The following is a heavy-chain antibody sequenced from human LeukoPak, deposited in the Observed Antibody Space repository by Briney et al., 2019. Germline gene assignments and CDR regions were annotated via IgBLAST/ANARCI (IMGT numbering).Heavy chain of an antibody. CDR2: INSDGSST. V-gene: IGHV3-74*01. CDR3: TRDQDSSGYYGPENDAFDI. CDR1: GFTFTSYW. D-gene: IGHD3-22*01. J-gene: IGHJ3*02. Sequence: GGSLRLSCAASGFTFTSYWMHWVRQAPGKGLVWVSRINSDGSSTSYADSVKGRFTISRYNAKNTLYLQMNSLRAEDTAVYYCTRDQDSSGYYGPENDAFDIWGQGTMVTVSS.